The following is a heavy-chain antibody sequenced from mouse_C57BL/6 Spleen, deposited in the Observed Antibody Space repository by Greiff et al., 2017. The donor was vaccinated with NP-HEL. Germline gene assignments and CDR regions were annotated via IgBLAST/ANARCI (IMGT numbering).Heavy chain of an antibody. CDR2: INPSTGGT. CDR3: AREGLEEYFDV. V-gene: IGHV1-42*01. J-gene: IGHJ1*03. CDR1: GYSFTGYY. Sequence: VQLKESGPELVKPGASVKISCKASGYSFTGYYMNWVKQSPEKSLEWIGEINPSTGGTTYNQKFKAKATLTVDKSSSTAYMQLKSLTSEDSAVYYCAREGLEEYFDVWGTGTTVTVSS.